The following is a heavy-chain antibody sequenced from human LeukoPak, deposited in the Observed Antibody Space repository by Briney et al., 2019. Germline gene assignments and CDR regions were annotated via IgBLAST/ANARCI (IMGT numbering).Heavy chain of an antibody. J-gene: IGHJ6*02. CDR3: AKDFPTYYDFWSGYYMDYYYGMDV. Sequence: GGSLRLSCAASGFTFSSYAMSWVRQAPGKGLEWVSAISGSGGSTHYADSVKGRFTISRDNCKNTLYLQMNSLRAEDTAVYYCAKDFPTYYDFWSGYYMDYYYGMDVWGQGTTVTVSS. V-gene: IGHV3-23*01. CDR2: ISGSGGST. CDR1: GFTFSSYA. D-gene: IGHD3-3*01.